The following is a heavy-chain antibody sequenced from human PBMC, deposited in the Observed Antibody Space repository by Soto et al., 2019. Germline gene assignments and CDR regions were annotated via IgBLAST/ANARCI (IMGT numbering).Heavy chain of an antibody. CDR1: GYTFTNYG. V-gene: IGHV1-18*01. CDR2: INVYNENT. J-gene: IGHJ5*02. D-gene: IGHD3-10*01. CDR3: ARGVGSGSYYNQYNWFDP. Sequence: ASLKVSCKASGYTFTNYGISWVRQAPGQGLEWMGWINVYNENTKYAQKIQSRVTMTTDTSTSTADMEQRRQRSDDTAVYYCARGVGSGSYYNQYNWFDPWGQGTLVTVSS.